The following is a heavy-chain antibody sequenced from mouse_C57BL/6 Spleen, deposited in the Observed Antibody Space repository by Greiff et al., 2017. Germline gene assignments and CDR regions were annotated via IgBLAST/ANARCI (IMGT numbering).Heavy chain of an antibody. CDR2: INPNNGGT. D-gene: IGHD1-1*01. CDR3: ARNYVGAMDD. V-gene: IGHV1-18*01. CDR1: GYTFTDYN. J-gene: IGHJ4*01. Sequence: EVQRVESGPELVKPGASVKIPCKASGYTFTDYNMDWVKQSHGKSLEWIGDINPNNGGTIYNQKFKGTATLTVDKSSSTAYMELRSLTSEDTAVYYCARNYVGAMDDWGQGTSVTVSS.